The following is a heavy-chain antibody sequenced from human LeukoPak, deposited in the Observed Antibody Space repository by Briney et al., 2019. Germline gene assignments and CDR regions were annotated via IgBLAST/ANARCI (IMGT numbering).Heavy chain of an antibody. CDR1: GYSFTDYF. CDR3: ARGYYGSGSSSYYYYGMDV. D-gene: IGHD3-10*01. Sequence: GASVKVSCKASGYSFTDYFMQWVRHAPGQGLEWMGWINPNSGGTSYAQKFQGRVTMTRDTSISTAYMELSRLRSDDTAVYYCARGYYGSGSSSYYYYGMDVWGQGTTVTVSS. J-gene: IGHJ6*02. V-gene: IGHV1-2*02. CDR2: INPNSGGT.